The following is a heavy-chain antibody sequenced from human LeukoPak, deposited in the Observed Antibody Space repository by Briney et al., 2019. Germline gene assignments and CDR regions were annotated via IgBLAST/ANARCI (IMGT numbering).Heavy chain of an antibody. J-gene: IGHJ4*02. D-gene: IGHD2-21*02. CDR3: ASYCGGDCYSGFGY. V-gene: IGHV4-31*11. Sequence: SETLSLTCAVYGGSFSGYYWSWIRQHPGKGLEWIGYIYYSGSTYYNPSLKSRVTISVDTSKNQFSLKLSSVTAADTAVYYCASYCGGDCYSGFGYWGQGTLVTVSS. CDR1: GGSFSGYY. CDR2: IYYSGST.